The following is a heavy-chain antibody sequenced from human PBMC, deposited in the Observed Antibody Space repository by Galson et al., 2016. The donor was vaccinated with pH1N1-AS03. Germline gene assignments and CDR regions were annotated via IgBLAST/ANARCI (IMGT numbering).Heavy chain of an antibody. Sequence: SLRLSCAASGFTFSGYAMFRVRQVPGKGLEWVAIITYDGANKYYADSVKGRFTLSRDNSKNTLFLQMNSLRAEDAAVYYCARIRDVGQWRYFGYWGRGAMVTVSS. V-gene: IGHV3-30*01. CDR1: GFTFSGYA. J-gene: IGHJ4*02. D-gene: IGHD6-19*01. CDR3: ARIRDVGQWRYFGY. CDR2: ITYDGANK.